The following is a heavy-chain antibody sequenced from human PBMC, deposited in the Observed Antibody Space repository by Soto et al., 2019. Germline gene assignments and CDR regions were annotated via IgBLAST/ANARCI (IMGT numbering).Heavy chain of an antibody. Sequence: EVQLVDSGGGLVQPGRSLRLSCAVSGFTFDDYAMHWVRQAPGKGLEWVSAISWNSGSIGYADSVKGRFTISRDNAKNSLYLQMNSLRAEDTALYYCAKELSGSSFDYWGQGTLVTVSS. CDR2: ISWNSGSI. J-gene: IGHJ4*02. D-gene: IGHD5-12*01. V-gene: IGHV3-9*01. CDR1: GFTFDDYA. CDR3: AKELSGSSFDY.